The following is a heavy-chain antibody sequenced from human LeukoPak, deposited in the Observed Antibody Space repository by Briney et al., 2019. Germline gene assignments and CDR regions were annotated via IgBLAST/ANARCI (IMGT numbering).Heavy chain of an antibody. CDR2: IKQDGSEK. Sequence: GGSLRLSCAASGFTFSTYWMTWVRQAPGKGLEWVANIKQDGSEKYYVDSVKGRFTISRDNAKNSLYLQMNSLRAEDTAVYYCARSRLYDSSGHYYYFDYWGQGTLATVSS. J-gene: IGHJ4*02. CDR3: ARSRLYDSSGHYYYFDY. D-gene: IGHD3-22*01. V-gene: IGHV3-7*05. CDR1: GFTFSTYW.